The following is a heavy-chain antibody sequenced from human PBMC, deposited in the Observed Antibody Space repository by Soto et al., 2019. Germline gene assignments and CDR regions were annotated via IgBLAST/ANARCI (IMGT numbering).Heavy chain of an antibody. V-gene: IGHV3-23*01. D-gene: IGHD5-18*01. J-gene: IGHJ6*02. CDR1: AFTFAAYT. Sequence: GSLRLSCPASAFTFAAYTINWVLPSPLKWLEWVSGIYGSGGSTYYADSVKGRFTISRDNSKNTLYLQMKSLRAEDTAVYYCARETLDTAMGYYYYGMEVWGQGTTVTVSS. CDR2: IYGSGGST. CDR3: ARETLDTAMGYYYYGMEV.